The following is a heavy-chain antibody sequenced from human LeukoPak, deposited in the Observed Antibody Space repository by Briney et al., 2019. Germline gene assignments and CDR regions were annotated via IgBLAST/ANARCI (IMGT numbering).Heavy chain of an antibody. CDR3: AKGGKWDVTPYDY. CDR2: ISYDGSNK. Sequence: GRSLRLSCAASGFTFSSYAMHWVRQAPGKGLEWVAVISYDGSNKYYADSVKGRFTISRDNSKNTLYLQMNSLRAEDTAVYYCAKGGKWDVTPYDYWGQGTLVTVSS. V-gene: IGHV3-30-3*01. D-gene: IGHD1-26*01. J-gene: IGHJ4*02. CDR1: GFTFSSYA.